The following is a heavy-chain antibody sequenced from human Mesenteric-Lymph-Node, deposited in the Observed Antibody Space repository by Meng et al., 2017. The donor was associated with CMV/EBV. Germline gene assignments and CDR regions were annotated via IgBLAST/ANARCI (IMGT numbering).Heavy chain of an antibody. J-gene: IGHJ4*02. Sequence: ASVKVSCKASGYTFTGYYMHWVRQAPGQGLEWMGWIKPKNGATNYEQKYQGRVTLTRDTSISTAYMELTSLKSDDTAMYYCARGGDRGEEDYWGQGTLVTVSS. CDR3: ARGGDRGEEDY. D-gene: IGHD3-10*01. CDR2: IKPKNGAT. CDR1: GYTFTGYY. V-gene: IGHV1-2*02.